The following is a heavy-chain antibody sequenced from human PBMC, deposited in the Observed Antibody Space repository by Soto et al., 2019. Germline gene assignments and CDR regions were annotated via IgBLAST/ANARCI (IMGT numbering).Heavy chain of an antibody. CDR3: ARYYRGSGRYFFDY. Sequence: GGSLRLSCVASGFTFISSFMGWIRQAPGKGLEWVANINQDGGVTYYVDSVEGRSTISRDNTKDSLYLQMNSLRGEDTAIYYCARYYRGSGRYFFDYWGQGTLVTVSS. J-gene: IGHJ4*02. D-gene: IGHD6-19*01. V-gene: IGHV3-7*03. CDR2: INQDGGVT. CDR1: GFTFISSF.